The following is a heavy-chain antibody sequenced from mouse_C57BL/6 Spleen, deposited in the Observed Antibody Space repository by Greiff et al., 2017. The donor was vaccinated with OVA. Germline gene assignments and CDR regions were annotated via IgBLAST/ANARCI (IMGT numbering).Heavy chain of an antibody. V-gene: IGHV1-82*01. D-gene: IGHD1-1*01. J-gene: IGHJ2*01. CDR1: GYAFSSSW. CDR3: ARHGSSHFDY. CDR2: IYPGDGDT. Sequence: QVQLKESGPELVKPGASVKLSCKASGYAFSSSWMNWVKQRPGKGLEWIGRIYPGDGDTNYNGKFKGKATLTADKSSSTAYMQLSSLTSEDSAVYFCARHGSSHFDYWGQGTTLTVSS.